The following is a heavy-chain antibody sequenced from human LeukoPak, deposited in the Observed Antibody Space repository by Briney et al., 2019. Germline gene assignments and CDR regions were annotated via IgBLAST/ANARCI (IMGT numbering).Heavy chain of an antibody. V-gene: IGHV5-51*01. CDR2: IYPGDSDT. Sequence: PGASLKISCEASGSIFTSYWIGWVRQLPGKGLEWMGIIYPGDSDTRYSPSFQGQVTISADKSINTAYLQWSSLKASDTAIYYCARRGEAMDPFDYWGQGTLVTVSS. J-gene: IGHJ4*02. D-gene: IGHD5-18*01. CDR1: GSIFTSYW. CDR3: ARRGEAMDPFDY.